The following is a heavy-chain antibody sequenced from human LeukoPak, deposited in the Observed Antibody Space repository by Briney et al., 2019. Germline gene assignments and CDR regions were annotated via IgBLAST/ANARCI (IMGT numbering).Heavy chain of an antibody. D-gene: IGHD4-17*01. Sequence: GGSLRLSCAASGFTFSSYSMNWVRQAPGKELEWVSSISSSSSYIYYADSVKGRFTISRDNAKNSLYLQMNSLRAEDTAVYYCARERLRVPDYWGQGTQVTVSS. J-gene: IGHJ4*02. CDR1: GFTFSSYS. CDR3: ARERLRVPDY. CDR2: ISSSSSYI. V-gene: IGHV3-21*01.